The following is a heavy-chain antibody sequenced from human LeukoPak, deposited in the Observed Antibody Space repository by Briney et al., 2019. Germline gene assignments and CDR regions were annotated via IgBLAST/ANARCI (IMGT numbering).Heavy chain of an antibody. Sequence: GRSLRLSCAASGFTFSSYAMHWVRQAPGKGLERVAVISYDGSNKYYADSVKGRFTISRDNSKNSLYLQMNSLRAEDTAVYYCAGDRGIVGTTGYYYMDVWGKGTTVTVSS. CDR3: AGDRGIVGTTGYYYMDV. D-gene: IGHD1-26*01. CDR1: GFTFSSYA. V-gene: IGHV3-30-3*01. J-gene: IGHJ6*03. CDR2: ISYDGSNK.